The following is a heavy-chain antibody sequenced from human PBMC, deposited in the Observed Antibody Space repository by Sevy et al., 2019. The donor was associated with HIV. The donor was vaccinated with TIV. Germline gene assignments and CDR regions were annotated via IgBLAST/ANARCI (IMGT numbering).Heavy chain of an antibody. CDR1: GFDFSSHW. D-gene: IGHD1-26*01. CDR2: MNTDGSST. J-gene: IGHJ4*02. V-gene: IGHV3-74*01. CDR3: TRDLPHLLPWELSRGSDY. Sequence: GGSLRLSCEASGFDFSSHWMQWVRQAPGKGLVWVSRMNTDGSSTNYADSVKGRFTISRDNSKNTLFLQMNSLRAEDTALYYCTRDLPHLLPWELSRGSDYWGQGTLVTVSS.